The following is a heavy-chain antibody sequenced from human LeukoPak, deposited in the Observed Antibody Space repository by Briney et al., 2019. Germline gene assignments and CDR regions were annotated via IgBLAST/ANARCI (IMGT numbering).Heavy chain of an antibody. CDR1: GFTFDDYG. CDR3: ARSLTPGSSSWYNWFDP. V-gene: IGHV3-20*04. CDR2: INWNGGST. D-gene: IGHD6-13*01. Sequence: GGSLRLSCAASGFTFDDYGMSWVRQAPGKGLEWVSGINWNGGSTGYADSVKGRFTISRDNAKNSLYLQMNSLRAEDTAVYYCARSLTPGSSSWYNWFDPWGQGTLVTVSS. J-gene: IGHJ5*02.